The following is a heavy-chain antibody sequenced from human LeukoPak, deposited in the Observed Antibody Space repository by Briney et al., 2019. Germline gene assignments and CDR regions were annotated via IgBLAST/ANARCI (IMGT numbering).Heavy chain of an antibody. D-gene: IGHD5/OR15-5a*01. CDR1: GFTFSSYS. Sequence: GGSLRLSCAASGFTFSSYSMNWVRQAPGKGLEWVSYISSSGSTIYYADSVKGRFTISRDNAKNSLYLQMNSLRAEDTAVYYCARGFLRFKGRGLIDYWGQGTLVTVSS. CDR3: ARGFLRFKGRGLIDY. CDR2: ISSSGSTI. V-gene: IGHV3-48*04. J-gene: IGHJ4*02.